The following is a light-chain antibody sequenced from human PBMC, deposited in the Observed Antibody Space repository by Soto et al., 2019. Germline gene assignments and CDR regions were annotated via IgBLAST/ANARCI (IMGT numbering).Light chain of an antibody. CDR1: QTVSSN. CDR3: QQYNNWPLT. CDR2: GAS. Sequence: EIVMTQSPATLSVSPGERATLSCRASQTVSSNLAWYQQKPGQAPRLLIYGASTMAPGIPARFSGSGSGTEFTLTISSLQSEDFAVYYCQQYNNWPLTFGPGTKVNIK. V-gene: IGKV3-15*01. J-gene: IGKJ3*01.